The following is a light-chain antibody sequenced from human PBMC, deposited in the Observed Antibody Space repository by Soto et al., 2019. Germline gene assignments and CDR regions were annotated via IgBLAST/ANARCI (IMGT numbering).Light chain of an antibody. J-gene: IGKJ1*01. CDR2: GAS. Sequence: EIVMTQSPATLSVSPGERVTLSCRASQSVSSSLAWYQQTPGQAPRLLIYGASTRAIGIPARFSGSGSETEFTLTISSLQSEDFAVYYCQQYNNWWTFGQGTKVEIK. CDR1: QSVSSS. CDR3: QQYNNWWT. V-gene: IGKV3-15*01.